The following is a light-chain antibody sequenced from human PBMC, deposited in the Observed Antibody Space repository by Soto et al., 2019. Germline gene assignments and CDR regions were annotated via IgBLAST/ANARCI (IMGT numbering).Light chain of an antibody. Sequence: QAVLTQPASVSGSPGQSITISCTGTSSDVGDYNYVSWYQQHPGKAPKLMIYDVSNRPSGVSNRFSGSKSGNTASLTISGLQAEDEADYYCSSYTRSSALYVVFGGGTTLTVL. V-gene: IGLV2-14*01. CDR3: SSYTRSSALYVV. CDR2: DVS. CDR1: SSDVGDYNY. J-gene: IGLJ2*01.